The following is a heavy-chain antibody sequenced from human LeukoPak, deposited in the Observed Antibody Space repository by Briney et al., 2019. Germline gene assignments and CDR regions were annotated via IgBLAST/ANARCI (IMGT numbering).Heavy chain of an antibody. CDR1: GYPFRGDS. CDR2: ISAYNGNT. CDR3: AASRIYSGWYYFDY. D-gene: IGHD6-19*01. Sequence: GASVKVSCKASGYPFRGDSMHWVRQAPGQGLEWMGWISAYNGNTNYAQKLQGRVTMTTDTSTSTAYMELRSLRSDDTAVYYCAASRIYSGWYYFDYWGQGTLVTVSS. V-gene: IGHV1-18*04. J-gene: IGHJ4*02.